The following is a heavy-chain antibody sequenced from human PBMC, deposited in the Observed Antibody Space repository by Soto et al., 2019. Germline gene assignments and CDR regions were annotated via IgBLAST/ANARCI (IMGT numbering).Heavy chain of an antibody. V-gene: IGHV3-23*01. CDR3: AKIQIAVAGPDV. J-gene: IGHJ6*02. Sequence: GGSLRLSCAASGFTFSSYARSWVRQAPGKGLEWVSAISGSGGSTYYADSVKGRFTISRDNSKNTLYLKMNSLRAEDTAVYYGAKIQIAVAGPDVWGQGTTVTVSS. CDR2: ISGSGGST. CDR1: GFTFSSYA. D-gene: IGHD6-19*01.